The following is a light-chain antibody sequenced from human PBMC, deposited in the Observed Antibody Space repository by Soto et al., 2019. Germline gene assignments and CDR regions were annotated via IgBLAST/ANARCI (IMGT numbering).Light chain of an antibody. Sequence: EIVMTQSPATLSVSPGERATLSCRASQSVSANLAWYQHKPGQAPRLLIYDASNRATGIPARFSGSGSGTDFTLTISRLEPEDFAVYYCQQYGRLPRTFGQGTKVDI. CDR2: DAS. J-gene: IGKJ1*01. V-gene: IGKV3-20*01. CDR1: QSVSAN. CDR3: QQYGRLPRT.